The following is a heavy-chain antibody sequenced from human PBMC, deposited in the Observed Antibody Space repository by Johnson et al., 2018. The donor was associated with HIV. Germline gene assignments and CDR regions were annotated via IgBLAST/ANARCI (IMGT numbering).Heavy chain of an antibody. V-gene: IGHV3-33*06. CDR2: MWYDGTKK. CDR3: AKHIVLVVYAIGAAFDI. CDR1: GFTFSSYG. D-gene: IGHD2-8*02. Sequence: QVQLVESGGGVVQPGRSLRLSCVASGFTFSSYGMHWVRQAPGKGLEWVAGMWYDGTKKNYADSVKGRFTISRDNSKNTLYLQMNSLRAEDTAVYYCAKHIVLVVYAIGAAFDIWGEGTMVTVSS. J-gene: IGHJ3*02.